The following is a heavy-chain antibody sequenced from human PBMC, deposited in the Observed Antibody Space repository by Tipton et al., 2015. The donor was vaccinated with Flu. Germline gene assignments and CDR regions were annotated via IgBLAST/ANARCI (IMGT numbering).Heavy chain of an antibody. CDR3: ARAPNILTGYYHDY. V-gene: IGHV3-74*01. CDR2: INTDGSIT. D-gene: IGHD3-9*01. Sequence: GSLRLSCAASGFTLSSYWMHWVRQAPGKGLVWVSRINTDGSITTYADSVRGRFTISRDNAKNTLYLQMNSLSVEDTAVYYCARAPNILTGYYHDYWGQGTLLTVSS. CDR1: GFTLSSYW. J-gene: IGHJ4*02.